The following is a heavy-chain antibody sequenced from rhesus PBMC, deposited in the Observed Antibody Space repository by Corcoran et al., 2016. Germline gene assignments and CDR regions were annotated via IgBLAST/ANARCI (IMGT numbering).Heavy chain of an antibody. Sequence: QVTLKESGPALVNPPQTLTLTCTFSGFSISTSGTGVGWVRQPPGKALEWLASIYWNDSKYYSTSLKSRLTISKDTSKNQVVLTMTNMDPVDTATYYCARVYSSGWYFDLWGPGTPITISS. D-gene: IGHD4-23*01. CDR1: GFSISTSGTG. CDR3: ARVYSSGWYFDL. J-gene: IGHJ2*01. CDR2: IYWNDSK. V-gene: IGHV2-95*01.